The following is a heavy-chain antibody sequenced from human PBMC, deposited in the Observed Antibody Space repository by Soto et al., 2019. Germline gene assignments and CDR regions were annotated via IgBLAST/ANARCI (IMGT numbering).Heavy chain of an antibody. CDR3: ARHDFVVVEAATQNNWFDP. V-gene: IGHV4-39*01. CDR2: IYYSGST. CDR1: GGSISSSSYY. J-gene: IGHJ5*02. Sequence: SETLSLTCTVSGGSISSSSYYWGWIRQPPGKGLEWIGSIYYSGSTYYNPSLKSRVTISVDTSKNQFSLKLSSVTAADTAVYYCARHDFVVVEAATQNNWFDPWGQGTLVTVSS. D-gene: IGHD2-15*01.